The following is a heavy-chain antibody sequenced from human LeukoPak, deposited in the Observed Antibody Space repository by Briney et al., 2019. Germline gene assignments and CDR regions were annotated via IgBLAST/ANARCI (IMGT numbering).Heavy chain of an antibody. CDR3: ARQWELLAEIDY. V-gene: IGHV5-51*01. D-gene: IGHD1-26*01. J-gene: IGHJ4*02. CDR2: IYPGDSDT. Sequence: GESLKIYCQVSGCTFSNHWIGWVRQMPGKGLEWMGIIYPGDSDTRYTPSFQGQVTISADKSSSTVYLQWSSLKASDTAIYFCARQWELLAEIDYWGQGTLVTVSS. CDR1: GCTFSNHW.